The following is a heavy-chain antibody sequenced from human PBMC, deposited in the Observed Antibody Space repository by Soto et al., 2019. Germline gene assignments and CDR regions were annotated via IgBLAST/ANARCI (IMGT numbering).Heavy chain of an antibody. D-gene: IGHD5-12*01. CDR2: INHSGST. CDR3: ARLRRDGYGWNYYYYGMDV. CDR1: GGCFSCYF. Sequence: SETLSLTYAVGGGCFSCYFWTWIRPPPGKGLEWIGEINHSGSTNYNPSLKSRVTISVDTSKNQFSLKLSSVTAADTAVYSCARLRRDGYGWNYYYYGMDVWGQGTTVTVSS. V-gene: IGHV4-34*01. J-gene: IGHJ6*02.